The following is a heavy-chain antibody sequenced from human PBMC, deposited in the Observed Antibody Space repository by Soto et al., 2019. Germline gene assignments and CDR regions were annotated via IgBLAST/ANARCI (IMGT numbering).Heavy chain of an antibody. V-gene: IGHV4-34*01. CDR1: GGSFSGYY. CDR3: ARGPSITIFGVAYYYYYGMDV. J-gene: IGHJ6*02. Sequence: SETLSLTXAVYGGSFSGYYWSWIRQPPGKGLEWIGEINHSGSTNYNPSLKSRVTISVDTSKNQFSLKLSSVTAADTAVYYCARGPSITIFGVAYYYYYGMDVWGQGTTVTVSS. CDR2: INHSGST. D-gene: IGHD3-3*01.